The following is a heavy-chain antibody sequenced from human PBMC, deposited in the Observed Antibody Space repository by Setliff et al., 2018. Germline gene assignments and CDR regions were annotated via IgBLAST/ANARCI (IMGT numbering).Heavy chain of an antibody. CDR3: AKRDYYDSSGYLLPYMDV. D-gene: IGHD3-22*01. V-gene: IGHV3-23*01. J-gene: IGHJ6*03. CDR2: ISGSGGST. CDR1: GFTVSSNY. Sequence: PGGSLRLSCAASGFTVSSNYMSWVRQAPGKGLEWVSAISGSGGSTYYADSVKGRFTISRDNSKNTLYLQMNSLRAEDTAVYYCAKRDYYDSSGYLLPYMDVWGKGTTVTVSS.